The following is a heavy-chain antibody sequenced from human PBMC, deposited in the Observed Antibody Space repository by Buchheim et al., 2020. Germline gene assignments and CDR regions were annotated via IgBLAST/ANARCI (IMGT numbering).Heavy chain of an antibody. CDR2: IKPSGGSP. D-gene: IGHD6-13*01. CDR3: AREEAAADYYYYGMDV. CDR1: GYTFTSYY. V-gene: IGHV1-46*03. Sequence: QVQLVQSGAEVKKPGASVKVSCKASGYTFTSYYMHWVRQAPGQGLEWMGIIKPSGGSPSYAQKFQGRVTMTRDTSTSTVYMELSSLRSEDTAVYYCAREEAAADYYYYGMDVWGQGTT. J-gene: IGHJ6*02.